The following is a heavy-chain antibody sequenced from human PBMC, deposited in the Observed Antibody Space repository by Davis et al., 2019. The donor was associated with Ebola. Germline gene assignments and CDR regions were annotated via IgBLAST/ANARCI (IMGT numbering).Heavy chain of an antibody. V-gene: IGHV3-13*05. Sequence: PGGSLRLSCAASGFTFSSYDMHWVRQATGKGLEWVSAIGTAGDPYYPDSVKGRFTISRDNSKNTLYLQMNSLRAEDTAVYYCARDGVVRGVPYYFDYWGQGTLVTVSS. CDR3: ARDGVVRGVPYYFDY. CDR2: IGTAGDP. D-gene: IGHD3-10*01. CDR1: GFTFSSYD. J-gene: IGHJ4*02.